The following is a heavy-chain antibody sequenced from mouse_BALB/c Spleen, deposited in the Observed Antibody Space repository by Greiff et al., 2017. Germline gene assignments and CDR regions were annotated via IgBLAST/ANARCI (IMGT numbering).Heavy chain of an antibody. CDR3: ARGYGSSSYYFDY. J-gene: IGHJ2*01. V-gene: IGHV5-6-5*01. CDR2: ISSGGST. Sequence: DVMLVESGGGLVKPGGSLKLSCAASGFTFSSYAMSWVRQTPEKRLEWVASISSGGSTYYPDSVKGRFTISRDNARNILYLQMSSLRSEDTAMYYCARGYGSSSYYFDYWGQGTTLTVSS. CDR1: GFTFSSYA. D-gene: IGHD1-1*01.